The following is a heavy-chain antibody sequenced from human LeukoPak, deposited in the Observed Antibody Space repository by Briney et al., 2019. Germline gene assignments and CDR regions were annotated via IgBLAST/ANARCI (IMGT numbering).Heavy chain of an antibody. D-gene: IGHD2-2*01. V-gene: IGHV5-51*01. CDR2: IYPGDSDT. Sequence: GESLKISCKGSGYSFTNYWIAWVRQMPGRGLEWMWIIYPGDSDTRYSPSFQGQVTTSGDRSISTAYLQWSSLKASDTAMYYCARGRYCTSTSCSHFDYWGQGTLVTVSS. CDR3: ARGRYCTSTSCSHFDY. CDR1: GYSFTNYW. J-gene: IGHJ4*02.